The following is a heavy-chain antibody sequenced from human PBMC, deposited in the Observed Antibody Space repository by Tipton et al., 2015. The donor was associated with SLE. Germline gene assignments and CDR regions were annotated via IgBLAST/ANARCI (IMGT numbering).Heavy chain of an antibody. CDR2: INHSGST. CDR1: GGSFSVYY. Sequence: TLSLTCAVYGGSFSVYYWSWIRQPPGKGLEWIGEINHSGSTNYNPSLKSRVTISVDTSKNQFSLKLSSVTAADTAVYYCARGAGTGYYYYYYMDVWGKGTTVTVSS. CDR3: ARGAGTGYYYYYYMDV. V-gene: IGHV4-34*01. D-gene: IGHD6-13*01. J-gene: IGHJ6*03.